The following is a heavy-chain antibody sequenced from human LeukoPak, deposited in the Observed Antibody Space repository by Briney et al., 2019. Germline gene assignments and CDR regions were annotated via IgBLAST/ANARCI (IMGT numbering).Heavy chain of an antibody. CDR3: AREGNYYDMDV. J-gene: IGHJ6*02. V-gene: IGHV3-53*01. CDR1: GFTLSSNY. CDR2: IFSGGTT. Sequence: GGSLRLSCAASGFTLSSNYMSWVRQAPGKGLEWVSVIFSGGTTYYADSVKGRFTISRDSSKTTLYLQMNSVRAEDTAVYYCAREGNYYDMDVWGQGTTVSVSS.